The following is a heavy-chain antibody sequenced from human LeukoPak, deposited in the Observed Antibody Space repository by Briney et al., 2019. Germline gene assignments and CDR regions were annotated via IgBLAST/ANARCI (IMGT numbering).Heavy chain of an antibody. D-gene: IGHD6-19*01. Sequence: SETLSLTCTVSGGSVSNSPYYWGWIRQPPGKGLEWIGTISYSGTTYYNPSLKSRVTISVDTSKNQFSLKLSSVTAADTAVYYCARPYSSGYRGAFDIWGQGTMVTVSS. V-gene: IGHV4-39*07. CDR1: GGSVSNSPYY. CDR2: ISYSGTT. CDR3: ARPYSSGYRGAFDI. J-gene: IGHJ3*02.